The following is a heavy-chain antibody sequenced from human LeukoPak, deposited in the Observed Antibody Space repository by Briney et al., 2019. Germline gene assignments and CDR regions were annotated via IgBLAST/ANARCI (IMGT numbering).Heavy chain of an antibody. CDR3: ARVRVGRYFDY. Sequence: ASVTVSCKASGYTFTSYAMHWVRQAPGQRLEWMGWINAGNGNTKYSQKFQGRVTITRDTSASTAYMELSSLRSEGTAVYYCARVRVGRYFDYWGQGTLVTVSS. CDR2: INAGNGNT. CDR1: GYTFTSYA. V-gene: IGHV1-3*01. J-gene: IGHJ4*02. D-gene: IGHD1-26*01.